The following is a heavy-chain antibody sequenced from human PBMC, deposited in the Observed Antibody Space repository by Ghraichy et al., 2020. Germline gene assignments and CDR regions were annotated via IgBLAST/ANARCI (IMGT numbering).Heavy chain of an antibody. V-gene: IGHV4-39*01. CDR2: IYYSGST. Sequence: SETLSLTCTVSGGSIISSSYYWGWIRQPPGKGLEYIGRIYYSGSTYYNPSLKSRVSMSVDTSKNQFSLKLSSVTAADTAVYYCARLPRYGDYERHFDYWGQGTLVTVSS. CDR3: ARLPRYGDYERHFDY. D-gene: IGHD4-17*01. J-gene: IGHJ4*02. CDR1: GGSIISSSYY.